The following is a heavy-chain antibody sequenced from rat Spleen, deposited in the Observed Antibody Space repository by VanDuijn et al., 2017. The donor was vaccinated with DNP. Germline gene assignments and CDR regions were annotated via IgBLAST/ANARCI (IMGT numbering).Heavy chain of an antibody. Sequence: EVQLVESGGGLVQPGRSLKLSCAASGFTFSDYYMAWVRQAPAEGLEWVASISYDGGKTYYRDSVKGRFTISRDNAKSSLYLQTDSLRSEDTATYYCATHGSIATISTGAMDVWGQGTSVTVSS. CDR2: ISYDGGKT. CDR3: ATHGSIATISTGAMDV. CDR1: GFTFSDYY. D-gene: IGHD1-2*01. J-gene: IGHJ4*01. V-gene: IGHV5-20*01.